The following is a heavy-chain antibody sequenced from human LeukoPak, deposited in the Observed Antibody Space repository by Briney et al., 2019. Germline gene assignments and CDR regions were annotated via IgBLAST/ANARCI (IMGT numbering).Heavy chain of an antibody. CDR1: GFTFSSYA. CDR2: ISGSGGST. Sequence: GGSLRLSCAASGFTFSSYALSWVRRAPGKGLEWVSGISGSGGSTYYADSVKGRFTISRDNSKNTLYLQMNSLRAEDTAVYYCAREEGDYDILTGFDYWGQGTLVTVSS. V-gene: IGHV3-23*01. CDR3: AREEGDYDILTGFDY. J-gene: IGHJ4*02. D-gene: IGHD3-9*01.